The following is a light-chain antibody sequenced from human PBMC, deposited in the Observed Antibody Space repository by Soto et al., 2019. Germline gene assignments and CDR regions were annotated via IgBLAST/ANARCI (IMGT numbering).Light chain of an antibody. CDR1: QRVSSTY. Sequence: ENVFTQFPDTLSLSPGQRATLSCRASQRVSSTYLAWYQQKPGQAPKLLTFDSFKRETGIPDRFSGSGSGTEFSLTISRLQPDDFAVDYCQQFETSTWTFGQGTKVDIK. CDR3: QQFETSTWT. V-gene: IGKV3-20*01. CDR2: DSF. J-gene: IGKJ1*01.